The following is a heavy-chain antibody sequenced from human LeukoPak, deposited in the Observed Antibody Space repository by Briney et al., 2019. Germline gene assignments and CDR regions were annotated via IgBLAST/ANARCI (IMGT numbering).Heavy chain of an antibody. J-gene: IGHJ5*02. Sequence: SETLSLTCTVSGGSISSRSYYWSWIRQPPGKGLEWIGGMYYSGSTNHNPSLKSRVTISVDTSKGQFSLKLSSVTAADTAVYYCARGRAVINWFDPWGQGTLVTVSS. CDR1: GGSISSRSYY. CDR2: MYYSGST. V-gene: IGHV4-39*01. CDR3: ARGRAVINWFDP. D-gene: IGHD3-16*02.